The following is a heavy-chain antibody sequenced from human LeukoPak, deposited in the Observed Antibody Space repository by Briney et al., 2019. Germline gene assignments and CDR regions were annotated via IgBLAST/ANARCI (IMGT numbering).Heavy chain of an antibody. CDR1: GGTFSSYA. CDR2: IIPIFGTA. D-gene: IGHD3-10*01. CDR3: ARFYGSGSYYTDY. J-gene: IGHJ4*02. Sequence: GASMKVSCKASGGTFSSYAISWVRQAPGQGLEWMGGIIPIFGTANYAQKFQGRVTITADESTSTAYMELSSLRSDDTAVYYCARFYGSGSYYTDYWGQGTLVTVSS. V-gene: IGHV1-69*13.